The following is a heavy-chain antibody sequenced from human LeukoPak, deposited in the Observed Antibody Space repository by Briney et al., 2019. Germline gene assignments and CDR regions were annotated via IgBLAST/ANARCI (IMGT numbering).Heavy chain of an antibody. V-gene: IGHV4-39*02. CDR3: ARDLNGIYYY. Sequence: SETLSLTCTVSGGSISSSSYYWGWIRQPPGKGLEWIGSIYYSGSTYYNPSLKSRVTISVDTSKKQFSLKLSSVTAADTALYYCARDLNGIYYYWGQGTLVTVSS. CDR2: IYYSGST. J-gene: IGHJ4*02. CDR1: GGSISSSSYY. D-gene: IGHD1-26*01.